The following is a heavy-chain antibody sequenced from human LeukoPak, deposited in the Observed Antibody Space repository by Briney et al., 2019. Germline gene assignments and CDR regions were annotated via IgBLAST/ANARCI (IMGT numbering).Heavy chain of an antibody. CDR2: IKQDANEK. CDR1: GFTFSTYW. Sequence: PGGSLRLSCAASGFTFSTYWMSWVRQAPGKGLEWVANIKQDANEKYYVDSVKGRFTISRDNARNSLYLQMNGLRAEDTAVYYCVQGQEGNYWGQGTLVTVSS. CDR3: VQGQEGNY. V-gene: IGHV3-7*01. J-gene: IGHJ4*02.